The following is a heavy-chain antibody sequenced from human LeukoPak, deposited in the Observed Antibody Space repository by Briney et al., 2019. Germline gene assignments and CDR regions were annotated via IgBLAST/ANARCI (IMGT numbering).Heavy chain of an antibody. CDR2: VYYSGSP. J-gene: IGHJ4*02. CDR3: ARPTGYCSSDACYEYFDY. D-gene: IGHD2-2*01. V-gene: IGHV4-39*01. CDR1: GGSIRSSSSY. Sequence: SETLSLTCTVSGGSIRSSSSYCGWIRQPPGKGLEWIGTVYYSGSPFYNPSLKSRVTISVDSSKNQFSLKMSSVTAADTAVYYCARPTGYCSSDACYEYFDYSGQGTLVTVSS.